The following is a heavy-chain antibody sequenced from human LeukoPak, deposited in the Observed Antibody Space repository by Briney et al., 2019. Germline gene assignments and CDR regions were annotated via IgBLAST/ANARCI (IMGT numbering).Heavy chain of an antibody. Sequence: SVKVSCKASGGTFSSYAISWVRQAPGQGLEWMGGIIPIFGTANYAQKFQGRVTITADESTSTAYMELSSLRSEDTAVHYCARARQQWLVEGYFDYWGQGTLVTVSS. J-gene: IGHJ4*02. D-gene: IGHD6-19*01. V-gene: IGHV1-69*13. CDR2: IIPIFGTA. CDR1: GGTFSSYA. CDR3: ARARQQWLVEGYFDY.